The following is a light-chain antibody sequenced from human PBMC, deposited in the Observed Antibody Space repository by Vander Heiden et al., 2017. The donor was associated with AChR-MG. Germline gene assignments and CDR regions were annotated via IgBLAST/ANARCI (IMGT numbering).Light chain of an antibody. CDR1: SSDVAGYNL. Sequence: QSALTLPASVSGSPGQSITISCPGTSSDVAGYNLVSWYHPHSGSAPKLMIYEGSARPSGVSDRFSGSKSGNTASLTISGLQAEDEADYYCCSYASSGTWVFGGGTKLTVL. V-gene: IGLV2-23*01. CDR2: EGS. CDR3: CSYASSGTWV. J-gene: IGLJ3*02.